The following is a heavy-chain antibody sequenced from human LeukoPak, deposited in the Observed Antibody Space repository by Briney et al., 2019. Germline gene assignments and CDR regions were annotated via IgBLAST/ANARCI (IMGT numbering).Heavy chain of an antibody. CDR1: GFTFSSYA. D-gene: IGHD1-1*01. J-gene: IGHJ5*02. CDR2: ISGSGGST. Sequence: GGSLRLSCAASGFTFSSYAMSWVRQAQGKGLEWVSAISGSGGSTYYADSVKGRFTISRDNSKNTLYLQMNSLRAEDTAVYYCAKFVGRNRWFDPWGQGTLVTVSS. CDR3: AKFVGRNRWFDP. V-gene: IGHV3-23*01.